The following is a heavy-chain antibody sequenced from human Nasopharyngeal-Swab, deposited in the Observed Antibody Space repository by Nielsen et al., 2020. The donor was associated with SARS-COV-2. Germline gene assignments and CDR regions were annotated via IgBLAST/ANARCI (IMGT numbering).Heavy chain of an antibody. Sequence: SETLSLTCSVSGASISGYYWSWIRQPPGKGLEWIGYMYNSGGTYYNPSLKSRVTISLDTSKNQISLKLNSVAVADTAMYYCARAAPVWGVPRLADLWGQGTLVTVSS. CDR1: GASISGYY. CDR3: ARAAPVWGVPRLADL. V-gene: IGHV4-59*01. J-gene: IGHJ5*02. CDR2: MYNSGGT. D-gene: IGHD3-10*01.